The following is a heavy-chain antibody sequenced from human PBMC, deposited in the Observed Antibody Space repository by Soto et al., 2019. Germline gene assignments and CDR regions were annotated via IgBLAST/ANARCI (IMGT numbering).Heavy chain of an antibody. J-gene: IGHJ4*02. D-gene: IGHD6-25*01. CDR2: IKTVTDGGTT. Sequence: GGSLRLSCPASGFTFSNDWMNWVRQAPGKGLEWVARIKTVTDGGTTDYAAPVKGRFFISRDDSKSTLYLQMNSLKTEDTAIYYCMTHAVIYSRGHWGQGTLVTV. V-gene: IGHV3-15*01. CDR3: MTHAVIYSRGH. CDR1: GFTFSNDW.